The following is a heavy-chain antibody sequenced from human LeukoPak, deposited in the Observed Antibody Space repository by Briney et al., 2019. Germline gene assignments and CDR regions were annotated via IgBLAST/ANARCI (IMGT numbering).Heavy chain of an antibody. CDR2: ISWNSGSI. Sequence: GRSLRLSCAASGFTFDDYAMHWVRHAPGKGLEWVSGISWNSGSIGYADSVKGRFTISRDNAKNSLYLQMNSLRAEDTALYYCAKDIGRAVAGVNWFDPWGQGTLVTVSS. CDR3: AKDIGRAVAGVNWFDP. V-gene: IGHV3-9*01. D-gene: IGHD6-19*01. CDR1: GFTFDDYA. J-gene: IGHJ5*02.